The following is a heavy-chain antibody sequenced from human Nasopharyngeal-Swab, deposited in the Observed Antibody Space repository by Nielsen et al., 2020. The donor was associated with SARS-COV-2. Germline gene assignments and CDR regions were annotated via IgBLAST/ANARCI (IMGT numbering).Heavy chain of an antibody. CDR2: IIPIFGTA. V-gene: IGHV1-69*06. CDR1: GGTFSSYA. D-gene: IGHD1-26*01. J-gene: IGHJ4*02. Sequence: SVKVSCKASGGTFSSYAISWVRQTPGQGLEWMGGIIPIFGTANYAQKFQGRVTITADKSTSTAYMELSSLRSEDTAVYYCARDLSWSGSYRHLGYWGQGTLVTVSS. CDR3: ARDLSWSGSYRHLGY.